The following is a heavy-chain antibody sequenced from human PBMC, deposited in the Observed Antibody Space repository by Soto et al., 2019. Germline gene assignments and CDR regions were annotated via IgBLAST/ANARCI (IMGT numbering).Heavy chain of an antibody. V-gene: IGHV3-21*01. D-gene: IGHD3-3*01. CDR2: ISSSSSYI. Sequence: GGSLRLSCAASGFTFSSYSMNWVRQAPGKGLEWVSSISSSSSYIYYADSVKGRFTISRDNAKNSLYLQMNSLRAEDTAVYYCARDAIIDDFWSGYLRGDNYGMDVWGQGTTVTVSS. CDR3: ARDAIIDDFWSGYLRGDNYGMDV. CDR1: GFTFSSYS. J-gene: IGHJ6*02.